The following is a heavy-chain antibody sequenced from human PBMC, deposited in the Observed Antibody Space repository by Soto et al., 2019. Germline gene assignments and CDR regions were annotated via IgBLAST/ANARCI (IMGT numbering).Heavy chain of an antibody. CDR3: ARDYYGSGSWRDGMDV. V-gene: IGHV1-3*01. CDR2: INAGNGNT. D-gene: IGHD3-10*01. J-gene: IGHJ6*02. CDR1: GYTFTSYA. Sequence: QVQLVQSGAEVKKPGASVKVSCKASGYTFTSYAMHWVRQAPGQRLEWMGWINAGNGNTKYSQKFQGRVTITRDTSASTAYMELSSLRSEDTAVYYCARDYYGSGSWRDGMDVWGQGTTVTVSS.